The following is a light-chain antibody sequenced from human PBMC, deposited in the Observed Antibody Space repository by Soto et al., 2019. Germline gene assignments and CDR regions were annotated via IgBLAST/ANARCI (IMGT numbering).Light chain of an antibody. CDR2: STS. V-gene: IGKV1-39*01. CDR3: QQSYSIPLT. J-gene: IGKJ4*01. CDR1: QSISSY. Sequence: DIQMTQSPSSLSASVGDRVTITCRASQSISSYLNWFQQKPGKAPKLIIYSTSSLQSGVPSRFRGSGSGTDFTLTISSLQPEDFATYYCQQSYSIPLTFGGGTKVDIK.